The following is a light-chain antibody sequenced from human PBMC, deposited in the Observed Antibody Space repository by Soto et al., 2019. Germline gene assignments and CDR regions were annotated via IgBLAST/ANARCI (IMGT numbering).Light chain of an antibody. CDR1: SSNIGSKT. V-gene: IGLV1-44*01. Sequence: QAVVTQPPSASGTPGQRVTISCSGSSSNIGSKTVNWYQQLPGTAHKLLIYSNYQRPSGVPDRFSGSKSGTSASLAISGLQSEDEADYYCAAWDASLNGYVFGTGTKRTVL. CDR3: AAWDASLNGYV. CDR2: SNY. J-gene: IGLJ1*01.